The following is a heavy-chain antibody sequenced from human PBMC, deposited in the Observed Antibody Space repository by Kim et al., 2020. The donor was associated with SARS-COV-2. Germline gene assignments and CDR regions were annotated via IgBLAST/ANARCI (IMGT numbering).Heavy chain of an antibody. V-gene: IGHV1-69*13. Sequence: SVKVSCKASGGTFSSYAISWVRQAPGQGLEWMGGIIPIFGTANYAQKFQGRVTITADESTSTAYMELSSLRSEDTAVYYCARTKYSSGWYFSDYWAREPWSPSPQ. CDR2: IIPIFGTA. D-gene: IGHD6-19*01. CDR1: GGTFSSYA. CDR3: ARTKYSSGWYFSDY. J-gene: IGHJ4*02.